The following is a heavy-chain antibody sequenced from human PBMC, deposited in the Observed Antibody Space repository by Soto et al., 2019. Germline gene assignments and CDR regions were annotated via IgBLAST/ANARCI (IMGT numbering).Heavy chain of an antibody. Sequence: GASVKVSCKASGYTFTSYDINWVRQATGQGLEWMAWMNAYNGNRVYAQNFQGRVTVTTDTSTSAAYMELMSLTSDDTAVYFCARDRDRVADIWGLETMVTVSS. D-gene: IGHD2-15*01. CDR2: MNAYNGNR. CDR1: GYTFTSYD. J-gene: IGHJ3*02. V-gene: IGHV1-18*01. CDR3: ARDRDRVADI.